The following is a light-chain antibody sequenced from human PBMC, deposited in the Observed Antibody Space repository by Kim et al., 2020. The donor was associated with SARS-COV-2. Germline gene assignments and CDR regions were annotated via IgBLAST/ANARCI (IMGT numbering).Light chain of an antibody. CDR1: NIGAQS. CDR2: YDR. V-gene: IGLV3-21*04. J-gene: IGLJ3*02. Sequence: SYELTQPPSVSVAPGKTATLTCEGNNIGAQSVHWYQQKPGQAPVLIIFYDRERPSGISDRFSGSTSTNAATLTISRVEAGDEADYFCQVWDRSTDHRVFG. CDR3: QVWDRSTDHRV.